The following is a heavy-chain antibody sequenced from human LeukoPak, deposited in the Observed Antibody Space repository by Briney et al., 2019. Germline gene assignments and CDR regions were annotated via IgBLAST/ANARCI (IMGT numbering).Heavy chain of an antibody. CDR3: ARRAGQLAHTYYMDV. D-gene: IGHD6-6*01. CDR2: IYYSGST. CDR1: GGSISSYY. J-gene: IGHJ6*03. V-gene: IGHV4-59*01. Sequence: SETLSLTCTVSGGSISSYYWSWIRQPPGKGLEWIGYIYYSGSTNYNPSLKSRVTISVDTSKNQFSLKLSSVTAADTAVYYCARRAGQLAHTYYMDVWGKGTTVTVSS.